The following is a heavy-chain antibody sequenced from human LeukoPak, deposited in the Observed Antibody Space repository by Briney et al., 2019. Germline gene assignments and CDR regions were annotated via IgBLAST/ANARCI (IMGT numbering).Heavy chain of an antibody. CDR1: GFTFSSYS. CDR3: ARAVSTYGLDS. V-gene: IGHV3-21*01. D-gene: IGHD3-10*01. Sequence: GGSLRLSCAASGFTFSSYSMNWVRQAPGKGLEWVSSISSSSSYTYYADSVKGRFTISRDDAKNSLYLQMNSLRAEDTAVYYCARAVSTYGLDSWGQGTLVTVSS. J-gene: IGHJ4*02. CDR2: ISSSSSYT.